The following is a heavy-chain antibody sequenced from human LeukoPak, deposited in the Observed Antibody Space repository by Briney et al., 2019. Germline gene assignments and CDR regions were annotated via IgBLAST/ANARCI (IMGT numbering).Heavy chain of an antibody. J-gene: IGHJ4*02. CDR2: IYNSGSI. CDR1: GGSISNGGYY. V-gene: IGHV4-31*03. D-gene: IGHD4-17*01. Sequence: PSETLSLTCTVSGGSISNGGYYWTWIRQHPGKGLEWIGYIYNSGSIYYNPSLKSRITISVDMSQNQFSLNLSSVTAADTAVYYCARGTTTVTTVDYWGQGTLVTVSS. CDR3: ARGTTTVTTVDY.